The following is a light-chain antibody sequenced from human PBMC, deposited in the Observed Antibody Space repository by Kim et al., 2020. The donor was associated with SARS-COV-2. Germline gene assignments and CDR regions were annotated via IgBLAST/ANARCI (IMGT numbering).Light chain of an antibody. Sequence: QPVLTQPPSVSGAPGQRVTISCTGSSSNIGAGYDVYWYQQLPGSAPRLLIYGDNNRPSGVPDRFFGSKSGTSASLAITGLQAEDEADYYCQSFDSSLSASGVFGGGTQLTVL. V-gene: IGLV1-40*01. J-gene: IGLJ3*02. CDR1: SSNIGAGYD. CDR2: GDN. CDR3: QSFDSSLSASGV.